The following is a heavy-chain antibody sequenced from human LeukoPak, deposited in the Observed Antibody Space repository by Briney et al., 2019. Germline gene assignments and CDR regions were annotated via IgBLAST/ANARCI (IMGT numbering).Heavy chain of an antibody. J-gene: IGHJ4*02. CDR1: GYTFTSYG. Sequence: ASVTLSFTGAGYTFTSYGISRVREGPGQGLELVGGISAYEGNTNYAQKLQGRVTMTTDTSTSTAYMELRSLRSDDTAVYYCARAGLVSSGWYLFHYFDYWGQGTLVTVSS. V-gene: IGHV1-18*01. CDR3: ARAGLVSSGWYLFHYFDY. D-gene: IGHD6-19*01. CDR2: ISAYEGNT.